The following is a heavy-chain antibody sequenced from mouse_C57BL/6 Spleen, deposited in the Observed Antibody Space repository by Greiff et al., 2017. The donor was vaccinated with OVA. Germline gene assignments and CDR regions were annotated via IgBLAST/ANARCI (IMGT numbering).Heavy chain of an antibody. CDR1: GFTFSSYT. J-gene: IGHJ2*01. D-gene: IGHD4-1*01. V-gene: IGHV5-9*01. Sequence: EVKLMESGGGLVKPGGSLKLSCAASGFTFSSYTMSWVRQTPEKRLEWVATISGGGGNTYYPDSVKGRFTISRDNAKNTLYLQMSSLRSEDTALYYCARQVLGFDYWGQGTTLTVSS. CDR3: ARQVLGFDY. CDR2: ISGGGGNT.